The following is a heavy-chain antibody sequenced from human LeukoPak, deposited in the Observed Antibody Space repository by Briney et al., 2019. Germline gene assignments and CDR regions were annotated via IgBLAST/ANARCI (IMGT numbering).Heavy chain of an antibody. D-gene: IGHD3-10*01. CDR2: ISYDGSNK. V-gene: IGHV3-30*18. J-gene: IGHJ6*02. CDR3: AKDLALWFGELLVSYYYGMDV. Sequence: GRSLRLACAASGFTFSTYHMHWVRQAPGKGLEWVAVISYDGSNKYYADSVKGRFTISRDNSKNTLYLQMNSLRAEDTAVYYCAKDLALWFGELLVSYYYGMDVWGQGTTVTVSS. CDR1: GFTFSTYH.